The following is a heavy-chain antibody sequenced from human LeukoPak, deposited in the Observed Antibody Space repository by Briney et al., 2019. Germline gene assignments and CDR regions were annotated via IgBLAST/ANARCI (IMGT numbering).Heavy chain of an antibody. V-gene: IGHV1-18*01. D-gene: IGHD4-23*01. J-gene: IGHJ3*02. CDR2: ISAYNGNT. CDR1: GYTFTSYG. CDR3: ARGYGGQRHAFDI. Sequence: GASVKVSCKASGYTFTSYGISWVRQAPGQGLEWMGWISAYNGNTNYAQKLQGRVTMTTDTSTSTVYMELSSLRSEDTAAYYCARGYGGQRHAFDIWGQGTMVTVSS.